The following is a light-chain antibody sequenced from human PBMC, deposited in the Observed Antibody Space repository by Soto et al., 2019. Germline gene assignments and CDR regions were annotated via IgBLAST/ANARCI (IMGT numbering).Light chain of an antibody. CDR2: DAS. Sequence: DIVMTQSPLSLPVTPGEPAAISCRSSQSVTTNLAWYQQKPGQAPRLLIYDASNRATGIPARFSGSGSETDFTLTISSLEPEDSAVYYCQQRSNWPSLTFGGGTKGDI. CDR1: QSVTTN. CDR3: QQRSNWPSLT. V-gene: IGKV3-11*01. J-gene: IGKJ4*01.